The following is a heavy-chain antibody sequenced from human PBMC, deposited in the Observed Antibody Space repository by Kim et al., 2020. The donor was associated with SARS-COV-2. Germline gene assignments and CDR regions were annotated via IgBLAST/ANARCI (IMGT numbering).Heavy chain of an antibody. CDR3: ARVRRWELLKGSAFDI. J-gene: IGHJ3*02. D-gene: IGHD1-26*01. Sequence: SVKGRFTISRDNAKNSLYLQMNSLRAEDTAVYYCARVRRWELLKGSAFDIWGQGTMVTVSS. V-gene: IGHV3-21*01.